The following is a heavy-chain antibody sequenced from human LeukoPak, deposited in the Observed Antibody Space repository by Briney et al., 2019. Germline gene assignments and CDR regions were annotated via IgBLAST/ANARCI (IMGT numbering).Heavy chain of an antibody. V-gene: IGHV1-2*02. CDR1: GYTFTGYY. J-gene: IGHJ5*02. CDR3: ARDAWFGELSWFNP. CDR2: INPNSGGT. Sequence: GASVKVSCKASGYTFTGYYMHWVRQAPGQGLEWMGWINPNSGGTNYAQKFQGRVTMTRDTSISTAYMELSRLRSDDTAVYYCARDAWFGELSWFNPWGQGTLVTVSS. D-gene: IGHD3-10*01.